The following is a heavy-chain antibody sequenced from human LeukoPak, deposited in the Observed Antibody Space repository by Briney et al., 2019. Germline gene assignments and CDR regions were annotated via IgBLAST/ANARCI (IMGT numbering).Heavy chain of an antibody. V-gene: IGHV1-8*01. J-gene: IGHJ4*02. D-gene: IGHD1-1*01. CDR2: MNPNSGNT. CDR3: ARDRGTWNDDGFDY. Sequence: GASVKVSCKASGYTFTSYDINWVRRATGQGLEWMGWMNPNSGNTGYAQKFQGRVTMTRNTPISTAYMGLSSLRSEDTAVYYCARDRGTWNDDGFDYWGQGTLVTVSS. CDR1: GYTFTSYD.